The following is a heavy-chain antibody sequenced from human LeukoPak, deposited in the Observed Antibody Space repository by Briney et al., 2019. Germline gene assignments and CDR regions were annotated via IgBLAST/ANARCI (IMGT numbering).Heavy chain of an antibody. Sequence: SETLSLTCTVSGGSIRTYYWSWIRQPPGKGLEWIGYIYYSGTTNYNPSLKSRVTISVDTSKNQFSLKLSPVTAADTAVYYCAREGDGYSYGYYGFYYFDYWGQGTLVTVSS. CDR3: AREGDGYSYGYYGFYYFDY. D-gene: IGHD5-18*01. CDR2: IYYSGTT. CDR1: GGSIRTYY. J-gene: IGHJ4*02. V-gene: IGHV4-59*12.